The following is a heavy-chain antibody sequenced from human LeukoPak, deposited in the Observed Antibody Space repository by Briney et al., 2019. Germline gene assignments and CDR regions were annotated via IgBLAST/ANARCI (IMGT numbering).Heavy chain of an antibody. J-gene: IGHJ4*02. D-gene: IGHD1-26*01. CDR3: ARVGVVGATRLFDY. Sequence: PGGSLRLSCAASGFTFSSYSMNWVRQAPGKGLEWVSSISSSSSYIYYADSVKGRFTISRDNAKNSPYLQMNSLRAEDTAVYYCARVGVVGATRLFDYWGQGTLVTVSS. CDR1: GFTFSSYS. CDR2: ISSSSSYI. V-gene: IGHV3-21*01.